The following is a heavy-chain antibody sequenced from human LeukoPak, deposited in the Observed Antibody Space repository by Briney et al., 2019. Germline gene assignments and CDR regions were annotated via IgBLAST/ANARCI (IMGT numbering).Heavy chain of an antibody. J-gene: IGHJ4*02. CDR3: ARYSSSWYSIDY. CDR1: GGSISSSSYY. Sequence: SEILSLTCTVSGGSISSSSYYWGWIRQPPGKGLEWIGSIYYSGSTYYNPSLKSRVTISVDTSKNQFSLKLSSVTAADTAVYYCARYSSSWYSIDYWGQGTLVTVSS. D-gene: IGHD6-13*01. CDR2: IYYSGST. V-gene: IGHV4-39*01.